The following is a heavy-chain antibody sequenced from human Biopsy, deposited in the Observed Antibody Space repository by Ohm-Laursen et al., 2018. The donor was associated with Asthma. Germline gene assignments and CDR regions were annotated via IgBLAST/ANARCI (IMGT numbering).Heavy chain of an antibody. CDR2: ISVYNGNT. D-gene: IGHD3-10*01. CDR3: ARAVDYSHYYGIDF. Sequence: SVKVSCNTSGYTFNSAGITWARQAPGQGLEWMGWISVYNGNTKDAQKLQDRVTMITDTSTSTACMELRSLRSDDTVVYFCARAVDYSHYYGIDFGGQGTTVTVS. V-gene: IGHV1-18*01. CDR1: GYTFNSAG. J-gene: IGHJ6*02.